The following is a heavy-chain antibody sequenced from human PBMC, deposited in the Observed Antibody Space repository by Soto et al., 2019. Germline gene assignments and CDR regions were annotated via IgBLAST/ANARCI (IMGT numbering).Heavy chain of an antibody. J-gene: IGHJ4*02. D-gene: IGHD3-3*01. V-gene: IGHV3-30*18. CDR3: AKDQGLRFLEWLFGY. CDR1: GFTFSSYG. Sequence: GGSLRLSCAASGFTFSSYGMHWVRQAPGKGLEWVAVISYDGSNKYYADSVKGRFTISRDNSKNTLYLQMNSLRAEDTAVYYCAKDQGLRFLEWLFGYWGQGTLVTVSS. CDR2: ISYDGSNK.